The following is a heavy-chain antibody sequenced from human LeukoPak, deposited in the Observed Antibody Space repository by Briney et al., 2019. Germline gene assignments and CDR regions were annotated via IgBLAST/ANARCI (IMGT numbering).Heavy chain of an antibody. CDR1: GFTFSSYA. J-gene: IGHJ4*02. CDR2: ISGGGGST. V-gene: IGHV3-23*01. CDR3: AKLRSSGSFDY. D-gene: IGHD3-10*01. Sequence: GGSLRLPCAASGFTFSSYAMSWVRQAPGKGLEWVSGISGGGGSTYYADSVKGRFTISRDNSKNTLYLQMNSLRAEDTAVYYCAKLRSSGSFDYWGQGTLVTVSS.